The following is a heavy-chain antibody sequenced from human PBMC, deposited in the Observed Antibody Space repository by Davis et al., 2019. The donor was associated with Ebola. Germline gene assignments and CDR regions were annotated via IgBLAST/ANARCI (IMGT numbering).Heavy chain of an antibody. D-gene: IGHD3-10*01. CDR1: GFTFSDYY. J-gene: IGHJ4*02. V-gene: IGHV3-11*04. CDR2: ISSSGSTI. CDR3: ARDITMVQGVAVD. Sequence: GESLKISCAASGFTFSDYYMSWIRQAPGKGLEWVSYISSSGSTIYYADSVKGRFTISRDNAKNSLYLQMNSLRAEDTAVYYCARDITMVQGVAVDWGQGTLVTVSS.